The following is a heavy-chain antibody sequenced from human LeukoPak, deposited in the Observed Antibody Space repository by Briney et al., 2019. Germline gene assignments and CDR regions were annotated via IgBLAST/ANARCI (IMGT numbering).Heavy chain of an antibody. CDR1: GFTFSSYS. J-gene: IGHJ4*02. Sequence: GGSLRLSCAASGFTFSSYSMNWVRQAPGKGLEWVSSISSSSSYIYYADSVKGRFTISRDNAKNSLYLQMNSLKAEDTAVYYCARGGSGSYYHLFDYWGQGTLVTVSS. V-gene: IGHV3-21*01. D-gene: IGHD3-10*01. CDR2: ISSSSSYI. CDR3: ARGGSGSYYHLFDY.